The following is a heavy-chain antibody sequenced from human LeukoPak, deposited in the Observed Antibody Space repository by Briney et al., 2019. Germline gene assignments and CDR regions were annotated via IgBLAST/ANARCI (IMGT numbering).Heavy chain of an antibody. CDR2: IKQDGSEK. D-gene: IGHD3-10*01. J-gene: IGHJ4*02. CDR3: ARDEGATMVRGVNIDY. V-gene: IGHV3-7*01. CDR1: GFTFSSYW. Sequence: GGSLRLSCAASGFTFSSYWMSWVRQAPGKGLEWVANIKQDGSEKYYVDSVKGRFTISRDNAKNSLYLQMNSLRAEDTAVYYCARDEGATMVRGVNIDYWGQGTLSPSPQ.